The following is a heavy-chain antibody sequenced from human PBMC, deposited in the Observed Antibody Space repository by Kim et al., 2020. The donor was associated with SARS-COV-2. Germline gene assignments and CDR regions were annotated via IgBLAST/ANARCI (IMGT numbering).Heavy chain of an antibody. V-gene: IGHV4-39*01. Sequence: SETLSLTCTVSGGSISSSSYYWGWIRQPPGKGLEWIGSIYYSGSTYYNPSLKSRVTISVDTSKNQFSLKLSSVTAADTAVYYCARQFLITTNAFDYWGQGTLVTVSS. CDR2: IYYSGST. CDR1: GGSISSSSYY. D-gene: IGHD4-17*01. CDR3: ARQFLITTNAFDY. J-gene: IGHJ4*02.